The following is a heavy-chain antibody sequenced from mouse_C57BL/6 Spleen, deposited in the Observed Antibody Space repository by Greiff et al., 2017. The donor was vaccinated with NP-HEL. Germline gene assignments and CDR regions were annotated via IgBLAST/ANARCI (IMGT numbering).Heavy chain of an antibody. CDR3: ARETGDDY. CDR2: IDPSDSYT. D-gene: IGHD4-1*01. V-gene: IGHV1-50*01. CDR1: GYTFTSYW. Sequence: QVQLQQPGAELVKPGASVKLSCKASGYTFTSYWMQWVKQRPGQGLEWIGEIDPSDSYTNYNQKFKGKATLSVDTSSSTAYMQLSGLTSEDAAVNYCARETGDDYWGQGTLVTVSA. J-gene: IGHJ3*01.